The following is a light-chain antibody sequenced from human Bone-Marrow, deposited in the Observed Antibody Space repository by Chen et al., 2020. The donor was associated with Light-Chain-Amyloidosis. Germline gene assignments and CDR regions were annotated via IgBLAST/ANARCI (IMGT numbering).Light chain of an antibody. CDR3: QSADSSGTYEVI. CDR1: DFPTKY. V-gene: IGLV3-25*03. J-gene: IGLJ2*01. Sequence: SCELTQPPSVSVSPGQTARIPCSGDDFPTKYAYWYQQKPGQAPVLVIHRDTERHAGISERFSGSSSGTTATLTISGVQAEDEADYHCQSADSSGTYEVIFGGGTKLTVL. CDR2: RDT.